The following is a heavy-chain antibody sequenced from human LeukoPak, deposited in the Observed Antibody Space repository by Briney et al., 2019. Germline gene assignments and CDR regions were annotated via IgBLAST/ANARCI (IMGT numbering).Heavy chain of an antibody. Sequence: SETLSLSCSVSGASVNDYFWGWIRQPPGRRLEWIGHVYSGGTSEYSPSLKGRVTISLDASNNQVSLSLTSSTAADTAVYYCAREIVLMMSDVASPYFMDVWGRGTTVTV. J-gene: IGHJ6*03. V-gene: IGHV4-59*02. CDR3: AREIVLMMSDVASPYFMDV. CDR2: VYSGGTS. CDR1: GASVNDYF. D-gene: IGHD3-16*01.